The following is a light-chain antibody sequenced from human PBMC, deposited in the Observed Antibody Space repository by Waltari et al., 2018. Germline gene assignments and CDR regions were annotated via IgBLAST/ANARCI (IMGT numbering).Light chain of an antibody. CDR3: QQYANSPYT. CDR2: DVS. V-gene: IGKV3D-20*01. J-gene: IGKJ2*01. CDR1: QSISSTS. Sequence: EIVLTQSPATLSLSPGERATLSCGASQSISSTSLARYQQKPGLAPRLLIYDVSTRATGIPDRFSGSGSGTDFTLTIRGLEPEDFAVYYCQQYANSPYTFGQGTKLEIK.